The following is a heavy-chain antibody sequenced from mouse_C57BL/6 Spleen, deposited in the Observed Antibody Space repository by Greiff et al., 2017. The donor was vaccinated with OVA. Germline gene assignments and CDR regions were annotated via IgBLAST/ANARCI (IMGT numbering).Heavy chain of an antibody. J-gene: IGHJ1*03. D-gene: IGHD1-1*01. Sequence: VMLVESGAELVRPGASVKLSCKASGYTFTDYYINWVKQRPGQGLEWIARIYPGSGNTYYNEKFKGKATLTAEKSSSTAYMQRSRLTSEDSAVYFCARARRYGSSLYFDVWGTGTTVTVSS. CDR1: GYTFTDYY. CDR3: ARARRYGSSLYFDV. CDR2: IYPGSGNT. V-gene: IGHV1-76*01.